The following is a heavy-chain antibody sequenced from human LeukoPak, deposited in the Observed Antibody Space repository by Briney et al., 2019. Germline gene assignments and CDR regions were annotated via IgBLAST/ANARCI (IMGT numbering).Heavy chain of an antibody. CDR2: ISGSANSI. D-gene: IGHD4-23*01. CDR3: AKDRDYGGINWFDP. Sequence: GGSLRPSCAASGFTFSSYAMSWVRQAPGKGLEWVSAISGSANSIYYADSVKGRFTISRDNSKNTLYLRMNSLRAEDTAVYYCAKDRDYGGINWFDPWGQGTLVTVSS. CDR1: GFTFSSYA. V-gene: IGHV3-23*01. J-gene: IGHJ5*02.